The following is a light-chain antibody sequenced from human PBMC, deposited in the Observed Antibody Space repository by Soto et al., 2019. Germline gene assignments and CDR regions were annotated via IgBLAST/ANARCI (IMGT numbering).Light chain of an antibody. CDR3: QQGNSFPLT. J-gene: IGKJ4*01. V-gene: IGKV1-12*01. Sequence: DIQMTQSPSSVSASVGDRVSITCRASQGISNWLAWYQQKPGRAPKLLIYTGSSLQSGVPSRFSGTGSGTDVTLTISSLQPEDVATYYCQQGNSFPLTFGGGTKVEIK. CDR1: QGISNW. CDR2: TGS.